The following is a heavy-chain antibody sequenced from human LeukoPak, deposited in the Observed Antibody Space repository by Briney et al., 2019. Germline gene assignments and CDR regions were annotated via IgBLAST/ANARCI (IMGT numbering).Heavy chain of an antibody. D-gene: IGHD3-9*01. CDR1: GFTFNTYT. CDR3: AGGTGFIIKD. V-gene: IGHV3-48*04. CDR2: ISGSSGII. Sequence: GGSLRLSCAASGFTFNTYTMNWVRQAPGKGLEWVSYISGSSGIIDYADSVRGRFTISRDNAKNSLYLQMNNLRVEDTAMYYCAGGTGFIIKDWGQGTLVTVSS. J-gene: IGHJ4*02.